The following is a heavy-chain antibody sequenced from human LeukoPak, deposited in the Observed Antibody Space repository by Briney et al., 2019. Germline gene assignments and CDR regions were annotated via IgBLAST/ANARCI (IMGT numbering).Heavy chain of an antibody. Sequence: ASVKVSCKESGYTFTSYYMHWVRQAPGQGLEWMGIINPSGGSTSYAQKFKGRVTMTRDTSPSTVYMELSSLRSEDTAVYYCAREFRVAAAGPARDDYWGQGTLVTVSS. V-gene: IGHV1-46*01. D-gene: IGHD6-13*01. J-gene: IGHJ4*02. CDR2: INPSGGST. CDR1: GYTFTSYY. CDR3: AREFRVAAAGPARDDY.